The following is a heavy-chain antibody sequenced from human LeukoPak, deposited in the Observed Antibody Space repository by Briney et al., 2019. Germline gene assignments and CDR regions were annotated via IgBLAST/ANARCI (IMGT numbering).Heavy chain of an antibody. CDR2: IWYDGSNK. CDR3: ARDRRGGGMDV. D-gene: IGHD3-10*01. V-gene: IGHV3-33*01. J-gene: IGHJ6*02. CDR1: GFTFSSYG. Sequence: GGSLRLSCAASGFTFSSYGMHWVRQAPGKGQEGVAVIWYDGSNKYYADSVKGRFTISRDNSKNTLYLQMNSLRAEDTAVYYCARDRRGGGMDVWGQGTTVTVSS.